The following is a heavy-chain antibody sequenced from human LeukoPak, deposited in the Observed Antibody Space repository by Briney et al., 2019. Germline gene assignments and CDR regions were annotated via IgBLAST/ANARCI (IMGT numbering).Heavy chain of an antibody. J-gene: IGHJ3*02. CDR2: ISSSSSTI. V-gene: IGHV3-48*02. CDR1: GFTFSSYS. D-gene: IGHD4-17*01. Sequence: GGSLRLSCVASGFTFSSYSMNWVRQAPGKGLEWVSYISSSSSTIYYADSVKGRFTISRDNAKNSLYLQMNSLRDEDTAVYYCARLFYADYGAFDIWGQGTMVTVSS. CDR3: ARLFYADYGAFDI.